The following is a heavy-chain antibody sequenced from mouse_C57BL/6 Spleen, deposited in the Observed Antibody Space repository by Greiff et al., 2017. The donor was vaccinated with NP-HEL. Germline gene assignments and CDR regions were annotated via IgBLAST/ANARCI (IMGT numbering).Heavy chain of an antibody. Sequence: VQLQQPGTELVKPGASVKLSCKASGYTFTSYWMHWVKQRPGQGLEWIGNINPSNGGTNYNEKFKSKATLTVDKSSSTAYMQLSSLTSEDSAVYYCARLWLLGGWYFDVWGTGTTVTVSS. CDR2: INPSNGGT. V-gene: IGHV1-53*01. D-gene: IGHD2-3*01. J-gene: IGHJ1*03. CDR3: ARLWLLGGWYFDV. CDR1: GYTFTSYW.